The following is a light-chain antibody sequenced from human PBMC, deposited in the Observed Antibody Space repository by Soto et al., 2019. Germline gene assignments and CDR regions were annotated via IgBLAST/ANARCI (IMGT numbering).Light chain of an antibody. CDR1: QSVSSRY. J-gene: IGKJ5*01. Sequence: EVVFTQSPGTLSLSPGERATLSCRASQSVSSRYLAWYQQKPGQAPRLLIYGASSRETGILPRFSGSGSGTDFTLTISSLEPEDSAVYYCQQRHMWTITFGQGTRLEIK. CDR3: QQRHMWTIT. V-gene: IGKV3D-20*02. CDR2: GAS.